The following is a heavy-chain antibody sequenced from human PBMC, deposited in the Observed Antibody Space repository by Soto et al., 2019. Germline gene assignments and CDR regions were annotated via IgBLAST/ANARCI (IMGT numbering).Heavy chain of an antibody. CDR1: GDSVSSNSAA. Sequence: SQTLSLTCAISGDSVSSNSAAWNWIRQSPSRGLELLGRTYYRSKWYNDYAVSVKSRITINPDTSKNQFSLQLNSVTPEDTAVYYCARVRQWLVQGDYYYYGMDVWGQGTTVTVSS. J-gene: IGHJ6*02. D-gene: IGHD6-19*01. CDR3: ARVRQWLVQGDYYYYGMDV. CDR2: TYYRSKWYN. V-gene: IGHV6-1*01.